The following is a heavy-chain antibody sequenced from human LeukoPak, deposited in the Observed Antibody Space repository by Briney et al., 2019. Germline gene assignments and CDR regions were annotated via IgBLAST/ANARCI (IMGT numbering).Heavy chain of an antibody. CDR2: ISSSGSTI. D-gene: IGHD5-24*01. V-gene: IGHV3-48*03. CDR1: GFTFSSYE. CDR3: ARVPAGWLQLVLDY. Sequence: PGGSLRLSCAASGFTFSSYEMNWVRQAPGKGLEWVSYISSSGSTIYYADSVKGRFTISRDKAKNSLYLQMNSLRAEDTAVYYCARVPAGWLQLVLDYWGQGTLVTVSS. J-gene: IGHJ4*02.